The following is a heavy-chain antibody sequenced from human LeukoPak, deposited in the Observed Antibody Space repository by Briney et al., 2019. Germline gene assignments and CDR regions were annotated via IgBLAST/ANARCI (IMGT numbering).Heavy chain of an antibody. CDR1: GGSISSGSYY. Sequence: PSETLSLTCTVSGGSISSGSYYWRWIRQPAGKGLEWIGRIYTRGSTNYNPSLKSRVTISVDTSKNQFSLKLSSVTAADTAVYYCASFYCSGGSCYQYFSYYYMDVWGKGTTVTISS. CDR3: ASFYCSGGSCYQYFSYYYMDV. V-gene: IGHV4-61*02. CDR2: IYTRGST. J-gene: IGHJ6*03. D-gene: IGHD2-15*01.